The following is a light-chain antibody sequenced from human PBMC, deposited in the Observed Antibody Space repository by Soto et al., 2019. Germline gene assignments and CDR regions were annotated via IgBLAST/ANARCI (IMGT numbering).Light chain of an antibody. CDR1: QSVSSN. V-gene: IGKV3-15*01. CDR2: GAS. J-gene: IGKJ2*01. Sequence: EIVMTQSPATLSVSPGERATLSCRASQSVSSNLAWYQQKPGQAPRLLIYGASTRATGIPARFSGSGSGTEFTLTSSSLQSEDCAVYYCQQYNNWPYTFGQGTKLEIK. CDR3: QQYNNWPYT.